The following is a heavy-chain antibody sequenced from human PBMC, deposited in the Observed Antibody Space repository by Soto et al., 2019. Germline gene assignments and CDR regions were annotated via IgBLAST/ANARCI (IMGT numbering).Heavy chain of an antibody. CDR3: ARGNVKVRTMIVVVISPRNWFDP. J-gene: IGHJ5*02. CDR2: INPSGGST. D-gene: IGHD3-22*01. CDR1: GYIFTSYY. V-gene: IGHV1-46*03. Sequence: ASVKVSCKAVGYIFTSYYIHWVRQAPGQGLEWMGLINPSGGSTNYAQKFQGRVTMTRDTSTSTVYMELSSLRSEDTAVYYCARGNVKVRTMIVVVISPRNWFDPWGQGTLVTVSS.